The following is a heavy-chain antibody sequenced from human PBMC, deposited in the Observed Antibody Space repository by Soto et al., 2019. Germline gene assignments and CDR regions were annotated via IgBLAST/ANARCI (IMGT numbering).Heavy chain of an antibody. V-gene: IGHV4-4*02. J-gene: IGHJ4*01. CDR3: ARYSAASGTYYFDY. CDR1: GDSIIGTHW. CDR2: THHSRGT. D-gene: IGHD6-13*01. Sequence: SETLSLTCAVSGDSIIGTHWWSWVRRPPGKGLEFIGETHHSRGTNYNPSLRSRVTMSLDKSKNQLSPILYSVTAADTGVYYCARYSAASGTYYFDYWGQGTLVTVSS.